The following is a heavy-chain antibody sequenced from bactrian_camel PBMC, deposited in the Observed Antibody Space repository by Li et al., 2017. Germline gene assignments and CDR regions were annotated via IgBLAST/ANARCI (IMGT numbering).Heavy chain of an antibody. CDR3: AADPAAKHGMGACFDESVF. CDR2: FDIGERTI. V-gene: IGHV3S36*01. D-gene: IGHD3*01. Sequence: VQLVESGGGLVQSGGSLRLSCTDFGRGFEHYCMGWFRQIPGNAREGLATFDIGERTIRYADSVKGRFTMSRDYTNNTVYLQMNNLKPEDTAVYYCAADPAAKHGMGACFDESVFWGQGTQVTVS. CDR1: GRGFEHYC. J-gene: IGHJ4*01.